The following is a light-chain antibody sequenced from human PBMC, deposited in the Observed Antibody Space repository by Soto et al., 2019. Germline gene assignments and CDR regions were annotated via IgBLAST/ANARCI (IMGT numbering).Light chain of an antibody. CDR2: GTS. V-gene: IGKV3-20*01. J-gene: IGKJ2*01. Sequence: IVLTQSPGTLSLSPGERATLSCRASQSVSNNFLAWYQYKPGQAPRLVIYGTSSRVTGIPDRCSGSGSETDFTITIRRLEPADSAVYYCQQCGTSPYAFGQGTKLEIK. CDR3: QQCGTSPYA. CDR1: QSVSNNF.